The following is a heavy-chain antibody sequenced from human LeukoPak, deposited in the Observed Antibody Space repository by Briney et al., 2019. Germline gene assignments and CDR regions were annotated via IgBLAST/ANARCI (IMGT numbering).Heavy chain of an antibody. CDR2: IYSGGST. CDR3: ARRLYSSSWSSFDY. Sequence: GGSLRLSCAASGFTVSSNYMSWVRQAPGKGLEWVSVIYSGGSTYYADSVKGRFTISRDNSKNTLYLQMNSLRAEDTAVYYCARRLYSSSWSSFDYWGQGTLVTVSS. V-gene: IGHV3-53*01. D-gene: IGHD6-13*01. J-gene: IGHJ4*02. CDR1: GFTVSSNY.